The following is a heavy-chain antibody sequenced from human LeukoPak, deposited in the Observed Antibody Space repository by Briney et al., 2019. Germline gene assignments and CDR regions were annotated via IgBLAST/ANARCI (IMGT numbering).Heavy chain of an antibody. CDR2: IKQDGSEK. CDR3: ARDRSGSYRSFNY. V-gene: IGHV3-7*01. Sequence: GGSLRLSCAASGFTFSSYWMSWVRQAPGKGLEWVANIKQDGSEKYYVDSVKGRFTISRDNAKNSLYLQMNSLRAEDTAVYYCARDRSGSYRSFNYWGQGTLATVSS. CDR1: GFTFSSYW. D-gene: IGHD1-26*01. J-gene: IGHJ4*02.